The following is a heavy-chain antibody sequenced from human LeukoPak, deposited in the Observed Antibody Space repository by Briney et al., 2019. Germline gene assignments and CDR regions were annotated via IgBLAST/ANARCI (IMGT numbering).Heavy chain of an antibody. CDR2: ISSSGSTI. J-gene: IGHJ4*02. CDR3: ARGGGYDFWSGPGGSDY. CDR1: GFTFSSYS. D-gene: IGHD3-3*01. Sequence: PGGSLRLSCAASGFTFSSYSMNWVRQAPGKGLEWVSYISSSGSTIYYADSVKGRFTISRDNAKNPLYLQMNSLRAEDTAVYYCARGGGYDFWSGPGGSDYWGQGTLVTVSS. V-gene: IGHV3-48*04.